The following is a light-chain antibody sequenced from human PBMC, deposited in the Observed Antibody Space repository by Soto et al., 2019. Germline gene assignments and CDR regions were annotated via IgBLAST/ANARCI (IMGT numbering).Light chain of an antibody. V-gene: IGLV3-21*02. CDR2: DNS. Sequence: SYELTQPPSVSVPPGQTARITCGGKNIGSKSVQWYQQKPGQAPVVVVSDNSDRPSGIPERFSGSNSGNTATLTIRRVEAGDEADYYCQVWDSSSYHPVFGGGTQLTVL. CDR1: NIGSKS. CDR3: QVWDSSSYHPV. J-gene: IGLJ2*01.